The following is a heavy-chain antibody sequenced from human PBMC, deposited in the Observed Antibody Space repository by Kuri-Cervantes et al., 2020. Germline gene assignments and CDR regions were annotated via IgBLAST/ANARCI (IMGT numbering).Heavy chain of an antibody. J-gene: IGHJ4*02. D-gene: IGHD2-15*01. CDR1: GFTFRDYY. V-gene: IGHV3-11*04. Sequence: GGSLRLSCAAPGFTFRDYYMSWIRQAPGKGLEWISYISGSGKYIYYADSVKGRFTVSRDNSKNTLYLQMNSLRAEDTAVYYCANSHFDYWGQGTLVTVFS. CDR2: ISGSGKYI. CDR3: ANSHFDY.